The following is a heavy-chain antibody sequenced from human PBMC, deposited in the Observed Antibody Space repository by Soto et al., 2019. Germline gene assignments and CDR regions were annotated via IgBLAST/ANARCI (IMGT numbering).Heavy chain of an antibody. CDR2: ISPRNGNK. D-gene: IGHD6-19*01. Sequence: ASVXVSCKGSGYTFASYGVSWVRQAPGQGLEWMGWISPRNGNKNYALELQGRVTLTTDTSTSTAYMELRSLNFDDTAVYYCARGFEDGAGAKYIDHWGQGTLVTVSS. J-gene: IGHJ4*02. CDR3: ARGFEDGAGAKYIDH. V-gene: IGHV1-18*01. CDR1: GYTFASYG.